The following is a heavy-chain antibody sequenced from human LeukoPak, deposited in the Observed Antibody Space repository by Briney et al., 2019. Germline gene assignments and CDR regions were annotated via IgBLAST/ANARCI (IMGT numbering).Heavy chain of an antibody. CDR1: GGSINSNNYY. CDR2: INHSGST. CDR3: ARKGTRYFDY. D-gene: IGHD1-1*01. J-gene: IGHJ4*02. V-gene: IGHV4-39*07. Sequence: SETLSLTCTVSGGSINSNNYYWGWIRQPPGKGLEWIGEINHSGSTNYNPSLKSRVTISVDTSKNQFSLKLSSVTAADTAVYYCARKGTRYFDYWGQGTLVTVSS.